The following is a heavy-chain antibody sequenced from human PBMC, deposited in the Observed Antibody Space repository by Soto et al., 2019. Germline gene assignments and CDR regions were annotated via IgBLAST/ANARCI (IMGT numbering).Heavy chain of an antibody. J-gene: IGHJ4*02. Sequence: QVQLQESGPGLVKPSQTLSLTCSVSGGSINSDEYYWSWIRQPPGGALGWIGHVYKPGSTSYSPSLKSRLTISVDTSKNQFSLRLNSVSAADTAVYYCARDRSNSPDLFDSWGQGTLVTVSS. CDR1: GGSINSDEYY. CDR3: ARDRSNSPDLFDS. D-gene: IGHD1-1*01. V-gene: IGHV4-30-4*01. CDR2: VYKPGST.